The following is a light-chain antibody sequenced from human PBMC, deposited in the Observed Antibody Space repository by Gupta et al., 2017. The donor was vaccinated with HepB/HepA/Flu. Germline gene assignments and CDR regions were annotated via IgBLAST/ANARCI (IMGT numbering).Light chain of an antibody. CDR3: NSRDSTTNHLV. CDR2: GQN. Sequence: SSALTQDPPVSVALGQTVRLTCQGDRLRGYSASWYQQKPGQAPVVVIYGQNKRPSGIPDRFSGSRSGDTASLTITGAQAEDEADYYCNSRDSTTNHLVFGGGTKLTVL. CDR1: RLRGYS. J-gene: IGLJ2*01. V-gene: IGLV3-19*01.